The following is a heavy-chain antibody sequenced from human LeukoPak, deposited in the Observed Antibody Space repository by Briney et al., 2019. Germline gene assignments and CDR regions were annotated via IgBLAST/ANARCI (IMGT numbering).Heavy chain of an antibody. CDR2: ISGSGGST. V-gene: IGHV3-23*01. Sequence: GGSLRLSCAASGFTFSSYAMSWVRQAPGKGLEWVSAISGSGGSTYYADSVKGRFTISRDNSKNTLYLQMNSLRGEDTAVYYCAKGIDYRDYQAFDPWGQGTLVTVSS. CDR1: GFTFSSYA. CDR3: AKGIDYRDYQAFDP. J-gene: IGHJ5*02. D-gene: IGHD4-17*01.